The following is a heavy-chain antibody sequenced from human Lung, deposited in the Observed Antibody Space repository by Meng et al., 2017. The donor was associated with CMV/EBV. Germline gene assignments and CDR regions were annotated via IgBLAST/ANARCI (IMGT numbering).Heavy chain of an antibody. CDR2: IKQDGSQI. CDR1: GFTFSSYW. Sequence: SCIGSGFTFSSYWMTWVRQAPGKGLEWVANIKQDGSQIYYVDSVRGRFTISRDNARNSLYLQMNNLRAEDTALYYCARVVDTSGSCYQSLHYWGQGTLVT. V-gene: IGHV3-7*01. J-gene: IGHJ4*02. D-gene: IGHD3-10*01. CDR3: ARVVDTSGSCYQSLHY.